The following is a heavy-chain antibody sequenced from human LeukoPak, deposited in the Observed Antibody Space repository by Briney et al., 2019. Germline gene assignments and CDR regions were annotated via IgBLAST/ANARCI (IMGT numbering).Heavy chain of an antibody. D-gene: IGHD1-26*01. CDR2: IWYDGSNK. CDR3: AKDSSAYSGSYYDY. CDR1: GFIFSSHG. J-gene: IGHJ4*02. V-gene: IGHV3-33*06. Sequence: GGSLRLSCAASGFIFSSHGMHWVRQSPGKGLEWVAVIWYDGSNKYYADSVKGRFTISRDNSKNTVYLQMNRLRAEDKAIYYCAKDSSAYSGSYYDYWGQGTLVTVSS.